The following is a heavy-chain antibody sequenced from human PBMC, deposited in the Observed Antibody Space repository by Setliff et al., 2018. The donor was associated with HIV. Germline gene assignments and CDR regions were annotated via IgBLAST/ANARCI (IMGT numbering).Heavy chain of an antibody. CDR1: GYTFTDYY. Sequence: ASVKVSCKASGYTFTDYYMQWVQQAPGKGLEWMGRVDPKNGKTLYAENLRGRITITGDTSTDTAYMELNSLRSEDTAMYYCATLDYYGSQTYNLALHYWGQGTLVPVSS. CDR2: VDPKNGKT. D-gene: IGHD3-10*01. J-gene: IGHJ4*02. CDR3: ATLDYYGSQTYNLALHY. V-gene: IGHV1-69-2*01.